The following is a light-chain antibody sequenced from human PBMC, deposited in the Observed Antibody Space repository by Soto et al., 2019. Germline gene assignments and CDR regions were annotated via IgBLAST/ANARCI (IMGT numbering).Light chain of an antibody. CDR1: QSVSSY. Sequence: EIVLTQSPATLSLSPGERATLSCRASQSVSSYLAWYPQKPGQAPRHLMYDASNRATGIPARFSGSGSGTDFTLTISSLEPEDFAVYYCQQRSNWPPTFGQGTKVEIK. CDR3: QQRSNWPPT. CDR2: DAS. V-gene: IGKV3-11*01. J-gene: IGKJ1*01.